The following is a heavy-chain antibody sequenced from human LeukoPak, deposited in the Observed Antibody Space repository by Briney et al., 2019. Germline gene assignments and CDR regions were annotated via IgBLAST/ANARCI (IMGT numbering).Heavy chain of an antibody. CDR1: GYTFTSYY. CDR2: ISPYNGNT. V-gene: IGHV1-18*04. CDR3: ARDFPCSSTSCYGGGNDY. D-gene: IGHD2-2*01. J-gene: IGHJ4*02. Sequence: GASVKVSCKASGYTFTSYYMHWVRQAPGQGLEWMGWISPYNGNTNYAQKFQDRVTMTTDTSTSTAYMELRSLRSDDTAVYYCARDFPCSSTSCYGGGNDYWGQGTLVTVSS.